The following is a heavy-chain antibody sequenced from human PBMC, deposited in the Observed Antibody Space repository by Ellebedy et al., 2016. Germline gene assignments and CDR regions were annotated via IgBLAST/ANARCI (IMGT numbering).Heavy chain of an antibody. CDR1: GFTFSIFA. CDR2: TSFDGTSE. CDR3: VRGTVAAPGTDY. Sequence: GGSLRLXXTGSGFTFSIFAMHWVRQAPGKGLEWVAVTSFDGTSEYYANSVKGRFTISRDNAKNTLYLQMNSLRGEDTAVYYCVRGTVAAPGTDYWGQGTLVTVSS. D-gene: IGHD6-13*01. J-gene: IGHJ4*02. V-gene: IGHV3-30*03.